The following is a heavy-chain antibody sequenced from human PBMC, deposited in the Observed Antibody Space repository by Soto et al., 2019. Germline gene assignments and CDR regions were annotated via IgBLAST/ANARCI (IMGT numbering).Heavy chain of an antibody. V-gene: IGHV3-23*01. J-gene: IGHJ4*02. CDR2: ITNSGGDT. CDR1: GCTFSSYA. Sequence: GGSLRLCCAASGCTFSSYAMPWVRQVQGEGLEWVSVITNSGGDTLHADSVKGRFTISRDNSRNMLYLQMNSLRPEDTAIYYGAKASGGSYPESRGFDCWVQGTRVTISS. CDR3: AKASGGSYPESRGFDC. D-gene: IGHD1-26*01.